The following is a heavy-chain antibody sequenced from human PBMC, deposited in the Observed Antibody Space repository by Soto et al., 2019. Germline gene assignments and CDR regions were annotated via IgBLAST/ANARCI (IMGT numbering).Heavy chain of an antibody. Sequence: EVQLVESGGGLVQPGGSLRLSCAASGFTFSSYWMHWVRQAPGKGLVWVSRINSDGSSTTYADSVKGRFTISRDNAKNTVYLKMNSLGAEDTAVYYCASKHSSRAFDYWGQGTLVTVSS. CDR1: GFTFSSYW. V-gene: IGHV3-74*01. CDR3: ASKHSSRAFDY. J-gene: IGHJ4*02. D-gene: IGHD6-13*01. CDR2: INSDGSST.